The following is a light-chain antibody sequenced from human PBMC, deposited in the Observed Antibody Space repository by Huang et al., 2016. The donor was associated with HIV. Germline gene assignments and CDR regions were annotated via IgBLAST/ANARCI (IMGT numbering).Light chain of an antibody. CDR1: QSVSSD. CDR2: GAS. V-gene: IGKV3-15*01. J-gene: IGKJ5*01. Sequence: EIVMTQSPATLSVSPGERATLTCRASQSVSSDLAWYQHKHGQAPRRLIYGASTRVTGVPARFSGSGSGTGFTLTISSLQSEDFAVYYCQQYDNGPIAFGQGTRLEI. CDR3: QQYDNGPIA.